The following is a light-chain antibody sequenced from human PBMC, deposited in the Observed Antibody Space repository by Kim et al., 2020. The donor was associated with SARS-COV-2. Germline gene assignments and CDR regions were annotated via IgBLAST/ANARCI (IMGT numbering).Light chain of an antibody. Sequence: GQKVTISCSGSSSNIGNNYVSWYQQLPGTVPKLLIYDNENRPSRIPDRFSGSKSGTSATLDITELQTGDEADYYCGTWDSSLGAGVFGGGTQLTVL. CDR2: DNE. J-gene: IGLJ3*02. CDR3: GTWDSSLGAGV. CDR1: SSNIGNNY. V-gene: IGLV1-51*01.